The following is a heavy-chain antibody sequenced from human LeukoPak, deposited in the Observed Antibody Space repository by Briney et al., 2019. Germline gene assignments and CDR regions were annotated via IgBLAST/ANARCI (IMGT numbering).Heavy chain of an antibody. J-gene: IGHJ5*02. Sequence: PGGSLRLSCAASGFNFTNYGMHWVRQAPRKRPEWVAVVSLDGSDEHYVDSVRGRFTISRDNSKNTLYLQMNSLRAEDTAVYYCAKGPRAITGGPLDPWGQGTLVTVSS. CDR1: GFNFTNYG. CDR3: AKGPRAITGGPLDP. CDR2: VSLDGSDE. V-gene: IGHV3-30*18. D-gene: IGHD1-14*01.